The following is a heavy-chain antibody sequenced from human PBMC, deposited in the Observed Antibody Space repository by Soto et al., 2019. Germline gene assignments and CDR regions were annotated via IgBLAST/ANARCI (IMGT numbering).Heavy chain of an antibody. CDR3: ARDPYYHGSGSYYNY. CDR1: GLTFKSYA. V-gene: IGHV3-30*04. CDR2: ISSDGSNE. D-gene: IGHD3-10*01. J-gene: IGHJ4*02. Sequence: QVQLMESGGGVVQPGRSLRLSCLGTGLTFKSYAMHWVRQAPGKGLEWVAVISSDGSNEKYVDSVKGRFTISRDNSKNTLYLQMNSLRAQDTAVYFCARDPYYHGSGSYYNYWGQGTLVTVSS.